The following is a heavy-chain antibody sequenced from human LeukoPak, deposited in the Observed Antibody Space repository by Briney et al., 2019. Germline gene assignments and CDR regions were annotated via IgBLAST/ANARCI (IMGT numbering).Heavy chain of an antibody. D-gene: IGHD3-10*01. J-gene: IGHJ4*02. CDR2: IYTSGST. V-gene: IGHV4-61*02. CDR1: GASISSGSYS. CDR3: ARSSGSGYD. Sequence: SETLSLTCTVSGASISSGSYSWCWIRQPAGKGLEWIGRIYTSGSTSYNPSLKSRVTISVDTSKNQFSLKLSSVTAADTAVYYCARSSGSGYDWGQGTLVTVSS.